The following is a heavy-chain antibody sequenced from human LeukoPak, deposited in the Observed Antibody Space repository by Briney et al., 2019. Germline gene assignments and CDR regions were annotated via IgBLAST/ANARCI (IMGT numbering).Heavy chain of an antibody. J-gene: IGHJ6*03. CDR1: GGTFSGYY. CDR2: INHSGST. CDR3: ARGSRGYYYYMDV. V-gene: IGHV4-34*01. Sequence: PSETLSLTCAVYGGTFSGYYWSWIRQPPGKGLEWIGEINHSGSTNYNPSLKSRVTISEDTSKNQFSLKLSSVTAADTAVYYCARGSRGYYYYMDVWGKGTTVTVSS.